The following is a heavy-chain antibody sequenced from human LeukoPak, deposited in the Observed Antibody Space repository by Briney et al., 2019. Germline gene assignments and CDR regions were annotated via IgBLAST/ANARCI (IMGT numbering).Heavy chain of an antibody. D-gene: IGHD6-13*01. V-gene: IGHV4-30-4*01. Sequence: SQTLSLTCTVSGGSISSGDYYWSWIRQPPGKGLEWIGYIYYSGSTYYNPSLKSRVTISVDTSKNQFSRKLSSVTAADTAVYYCARGIKGTGSSWYFSDYWGQGTLVTVSS. CDR1: GGSISSGDYY. CDR3: ARGIKGTGSSWYFSDY. J-gene: IGHJ4*02. CDR2: IYYSGST.